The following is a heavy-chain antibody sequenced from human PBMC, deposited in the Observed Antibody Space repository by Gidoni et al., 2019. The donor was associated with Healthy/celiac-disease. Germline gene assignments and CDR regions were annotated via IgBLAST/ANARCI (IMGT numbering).Heavy chain of an antibody. CDR2: ISGSGGST. CDR3: AKSGGCSGGSCYSGMLY. Sequence: EVQLLESGGGLVQPGGSLRLSCAASGFTFSSYAMSWVRQAPGKGLDWVSAISGSGGSTYYADSVKGRFTISRDNSKNTLYLQMNSLRAEDTAVYYCAKSGGCSGGSCYSGMLYWGQGTLVTVSS. J-gene: IGHJ4*02. D-gene: IGHD2-15*01. V-gene: IGHV3-23*01. CDR1: GFTFSSYA.